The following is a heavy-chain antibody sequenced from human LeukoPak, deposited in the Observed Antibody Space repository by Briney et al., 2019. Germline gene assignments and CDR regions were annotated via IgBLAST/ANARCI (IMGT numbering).Heavy chain of an antibody. Sequence: PSETLSLTCTVSGGSISSYFWSWIRQPPGRGLEWMGYIYYSGSTNYNPSLKSRVTISVDTSKNQFSLKLSSVTAADTAVYYCARYGEVAGSNWFDPWGQGTLVTVSS. V-gene: IGHV4-59*08. D-gene: IGHD6-19*01. CDR1: GGSISSYF. CDR3: ARYGEVAGSNWFDP. J-gene: IGHJ5*02. CDR2: IYYSGST.